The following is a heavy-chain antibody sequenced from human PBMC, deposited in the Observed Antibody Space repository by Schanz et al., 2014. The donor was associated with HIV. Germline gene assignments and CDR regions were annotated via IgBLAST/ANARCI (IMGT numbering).Heavy chain of an antibody. CDR2: ITESGGRT. J-gene: IGHJ4*02. Sequence: VDLVESGGGVVQPGRSLRLSCTASGFTFNNYGMQWVRQAPGKGLEWVSSITESGGRTYYADSVKGRFTISRDNSKNTLYLQMTTLRIDDTAVYYCAKPEYDSRGNSQSHFDYWGQGTLVTVSS. D-gene: IGHD3-22*01. CDR3: AKPEYDSRGNSQSHFDY. CDR1: GFTFNNYG. V-gene: IGHV3-23*04.